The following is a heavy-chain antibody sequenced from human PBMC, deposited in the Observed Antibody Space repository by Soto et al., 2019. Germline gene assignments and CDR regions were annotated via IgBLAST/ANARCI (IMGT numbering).Heavy chain of an antibody. CDR3: AREGSYSAYNFAHGIQLWSFDF. Sequence: SETLSLTCTVPGGSINTFYWSWVRQPAGKGLEWIGRIFSSGSTSFNPSLESRVAMSVDTSKNHFSLNLSSVTAADMAVYYCAREGSYSAYNFAHGIQLWSFDFWGQGALVTVSS. CDR1: GGSINTFY. J-gene: IGHJ4*02. V-gene: IGHV4-4*07. D-gene: IGHD5-12*01. CDR2: IFSSGST.